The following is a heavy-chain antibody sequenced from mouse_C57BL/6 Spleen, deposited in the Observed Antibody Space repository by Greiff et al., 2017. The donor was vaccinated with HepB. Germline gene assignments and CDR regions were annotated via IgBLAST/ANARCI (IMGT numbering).Heavy chain of an antibody. CDR1: GYAFSSSW. V-gene: IGHV1-82*01. Sequence: VQLQESGPELVKPGASVKISCKASGYAFSSSWMNWVKQRPGKGLEWIGRFYPGDGDTNYNGKFKGKATLTADKSSSTAYMQLSSLTSEDSAVYFGANYYGSTWFAYWGQGTLVTVSA. J-gene: IGHJ3*01. CDR3: ANYYGSTWFAY. CDR2: FYPGDGDT. D-gene: IGHD1-1*01.